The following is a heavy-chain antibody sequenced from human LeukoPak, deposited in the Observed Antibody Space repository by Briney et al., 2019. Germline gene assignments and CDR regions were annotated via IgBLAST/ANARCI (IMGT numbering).Heavy chain of an antibody. CDR1: GGTFSSYA. V-gene: IGHV1-69*05. CDR2: IIPIFGTA. D-gene: IGHD2-2*02. J-gene: IGHJ4*02. CDR3: ARGHCSSTSCYSVDY. Sequence: ASVKVSCKASGGTFSSYAISWVRQAPGQGLEWMGGIIPIFGTANYAQKSQGRVTITTDESTSTAYMELSSLRSEDTAVYYCARGHCSSTSCYSVDYWGQGTLVTVSS.